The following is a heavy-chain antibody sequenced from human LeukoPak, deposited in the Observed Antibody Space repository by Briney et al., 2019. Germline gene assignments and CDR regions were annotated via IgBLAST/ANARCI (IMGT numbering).Heavy chain of an antibody. Sequence: AGGSLRLSCAASGFTFRSYAMSWVRQAPGKGLEWVGRTRNKANSYTTEYAASVKGRFTISRDDSKNSLYLQMNSLKTEDTAVYYCARERSGSYRNGPDAFDIWGQGTMVTVSS. CDR1: GFTFRSYA. J-gene: IGHJ3*02. V-gene: IGHV3-72*01. CDR3: ARERSGSYRNGPDAFDI. D-gene: IGHD1-26*01. CDR2: TRNKANSYTT.